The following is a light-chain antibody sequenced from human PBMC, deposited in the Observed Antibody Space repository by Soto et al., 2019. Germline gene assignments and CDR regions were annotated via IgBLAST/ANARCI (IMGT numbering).Light chain of an antibody. V-gene: IGKV3-20*01. Sequence: EIGLTQSPGTLSLSPGERASVSCRASQSVYTSYLAWFQQKPGQAPRLLIYGASNRATGIPDRFSGSGSGTDVTLTITRLEPEDFAVYFCHQSGNSPYTFGQGTKLEI. CDR3: HQSGNSPYT. CDR1: QSVYTSY. CDR2: GAS. J-gene: IGKJ2*01.